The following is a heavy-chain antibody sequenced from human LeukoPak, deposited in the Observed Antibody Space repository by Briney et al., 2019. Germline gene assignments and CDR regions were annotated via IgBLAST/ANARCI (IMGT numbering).Heavy chain of an antibody. CDR1: GGSISSGSYY. CDR3: AREMSIAARVGGRPIDY. D-gene: IGHD6-6*01. J-gene: IGHJ4*02. Sequence: SQTLSLTCTVSGGSISSGSYYWSWIRQPAGKGLEWIGRIYTSGSTNYNPSLKSRVTISVDTSKNQFSLKLSSVTAADTAVYYCAREMSIAARVGGRPIDYWGQGTLVTVSS. CDR2: IYTSGST. V-gene: IGHV4-61*02.